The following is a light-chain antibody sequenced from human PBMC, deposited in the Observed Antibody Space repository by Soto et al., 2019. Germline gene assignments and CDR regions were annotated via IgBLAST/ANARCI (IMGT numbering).Light chain of an antibody. CDR1: SSDVGGYNY. V-gene: IGLV2-8*01. CDR3: SSYAGSNKYVV. CDR2: EVS. Sequence: QSALTQPPSAPGSPGQSVTLSCTGTSSDVGGYNYVSWYQQHTGKAPTLMIFEVSNRPSWVPRRFSGSKSGNTASLTVSGLQADDEADYYCSSYAGSNKYVVFGGGTKLTVL. J-gene: IGLJ2*01.